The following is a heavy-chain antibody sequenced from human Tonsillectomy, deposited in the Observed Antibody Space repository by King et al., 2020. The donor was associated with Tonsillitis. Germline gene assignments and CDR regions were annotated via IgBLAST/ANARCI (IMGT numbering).Heavy chain of an antibody. CDR3: VKGRPSSPYIGYYFDS. CDR1: GFTYKSYS. D-gene: IGHD5-12*01. Sequence: VQLVESGGGVVQPGGSLRLSCAASGFTYKSYSMHWVRQAPGKGREWVAFIRYDGTNEFYLDSVKGRFTISRDNSKNTLYLQMNGLRADDTAVYYCVKGRPSSPYIGYYFDSWGQGTLVTVSS. J-gene: IGHJ4*02. CDR2: IRYDGTNE. V-gene: IGHV3-30*02.